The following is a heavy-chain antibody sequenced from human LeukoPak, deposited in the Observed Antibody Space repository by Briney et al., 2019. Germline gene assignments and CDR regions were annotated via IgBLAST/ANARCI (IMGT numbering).Heavy chain of an antibody. Sequence: PGGSLRLCCAASGFTFSSYAMSWVRQAPGKGLEWVAGISGSGGGTNYADSVKGRFTISRDNARNTLYLQMNSLRVEDTAAYLCAKRGVVIRVILVGFHKEAYYFDSWGQGALVTVSS. D-gene: IGHD3-22*01. V-gene: IGHV3-23*01. CDR1: GFTFSSYA. J-gene: IGHJ4*02. CDR3: AKRGVVIRVILVGFHKEAYYFDS. CDR2: ISGSGGGT.